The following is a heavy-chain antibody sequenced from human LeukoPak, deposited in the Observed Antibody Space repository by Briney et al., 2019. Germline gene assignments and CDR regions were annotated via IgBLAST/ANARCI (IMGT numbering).Heavy chain of an antibody. CDR1: GFTFSNAW. Sequence: GGSLRLSCATSGFTFSNAWMTWVRQAPGKGLEWVSLIKRKTDGGTTDYAAPVKGRFTVSRTDSVNTLYLQMNSLKTEDTGVYYCTTGVRITGFDSWGQGALVTVSS. D-gene: IGHD3-16*01. CDR2: IKRKTDGGTT. J-gene: IGHJ4*02. CDR3: TTGVRITGFDS. V-gene: IGHV3-15*01.